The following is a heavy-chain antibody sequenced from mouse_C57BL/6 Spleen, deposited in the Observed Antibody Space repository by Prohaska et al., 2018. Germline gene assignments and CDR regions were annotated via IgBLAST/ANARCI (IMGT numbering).Heavy chain of an antibody. CDR1: GFNIKNTH. D-gene: IGHD1-1*01. J-gene: IGHJ2*01. CDR3: ARAVALDY. Sequence: VKLSCTASGFNIKNTHMHSLKQRPQQGLEWIGRIDPANGNTKYAPKFQGKATITADTSSNTAYLQLSSLTSEDTAIYYCARAVALDYGGQGTTLTVSS. V-gene: IGHV14-3*01. CDR2: IDPANGNT.